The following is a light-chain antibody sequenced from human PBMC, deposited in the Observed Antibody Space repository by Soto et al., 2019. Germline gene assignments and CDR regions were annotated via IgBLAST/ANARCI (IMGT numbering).Light chain of an antibody. CDR3: QTWGTGIWV. Sequence: LVLTQSPSASASLGASVKLTCTLSSGHSSYAIAWHQQQPDKGPRYLMKVKNDGSHTKGDGIPDRFSGSSSGAERYLTISSLQSEDEADYYCQTWGTGIWVFGGGTKLTVL. CDR1: SGHSSYA. V-gene: IGLV4-69*01. J-gene: IGLJ3*02. CDR2: VKNDGSH.